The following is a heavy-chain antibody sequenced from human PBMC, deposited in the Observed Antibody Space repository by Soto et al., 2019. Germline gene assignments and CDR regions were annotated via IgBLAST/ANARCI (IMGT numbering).Heavy chain of an antibody. CDR2: FIPIFGTA. V-gene: IGHV1-69*06. D-gene: IGHD3-16*01. J-gene: IGHJ3*02. CDR1: GVTFSSYA. CDR3: AREGGSDSYDAFDI. Sequence: SVKVSCKASGVTFSSYAISWVRQAPGQGLEWMGGFIPIFGTANYAQKFQGRVTITADKSTSTAYMELSSLRSEDTAVYYCAREGGSDSYDAFDIWGQGTIVTVSS.